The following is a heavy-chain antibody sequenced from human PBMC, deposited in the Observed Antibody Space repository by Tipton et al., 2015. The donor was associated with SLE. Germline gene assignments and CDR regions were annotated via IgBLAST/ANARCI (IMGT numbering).Heavy chain of an antibody. CDR1: GGSFSGYY. V-gene: IGHV4-34*01. J-gene: IGHJ3*02. CDR3: ARDWDHGIAVAGGAFDI. CDR2: INHSGST. Sequence: GLVKPSETLSLTCAVYGGSFSGYYWSWIRQPPGKGLEWIGEINHSGSTNYNPSLKSRVTISVDTSKNQFSLKLSSVTAADTAVYYCARDWDHGIAVAGGAFDIWGQGTMVTVSS. D-gene: IGHD6-19*01.